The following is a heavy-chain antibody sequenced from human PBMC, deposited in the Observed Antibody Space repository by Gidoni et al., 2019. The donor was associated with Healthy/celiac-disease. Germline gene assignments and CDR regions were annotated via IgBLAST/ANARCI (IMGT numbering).Heavy chain of an antibody. CDR1: GFTFSSYS. V-gene: IGHV3-21*01. D-gene: IGHD4-17*01. CDR2: ISSSSSYI. J-gene: IGHJ2*01. CDR3: ARDRVDYARYFDL. Sequence: EVQLVEYGGGLVKPGGSLRLSCAASGFTFSSYSMNWVRQAPGKGLEWVSSISSSSSYIYYADSVKGRFTISRDNAKNSLYLQMNSLRAEDTAVYYCARDRVDYARYFDLWGRGTLVTVSS.